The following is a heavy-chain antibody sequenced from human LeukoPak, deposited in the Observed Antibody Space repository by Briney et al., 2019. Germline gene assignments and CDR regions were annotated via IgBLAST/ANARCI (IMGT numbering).Heavy chain of an antibody. Sequence: GGSPRLSCAASGFTFSSYAMSWVRQAPGKGLEWVSAISGSGGSTYYADSVKGRFTISRDNSKNTLYLQMNSLRAENTAVYYCAKATPSLVGATRGHFDYWGQGTLVTVSS. CDR2: ISGSGGST. D-gene: IGHD1-26*01. V-gene: IGHV3-23*01. CDR3: AKATPSLVGATRGHFDY. CDR1: GFTFSSYA. J-gene: IGHJ4*02.